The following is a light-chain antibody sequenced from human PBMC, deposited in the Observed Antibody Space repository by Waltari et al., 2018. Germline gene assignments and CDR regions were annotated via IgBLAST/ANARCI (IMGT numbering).Light chain of an antibody. V-gene: IGKV3-11*01. Sequence: EIVMTQSPATLSVSPGERATLSCRATQNVSNYLAWYQQKSGQAPRLLIYDASNRATGIPVRFSGSGSGTDFTLTISSLEPEDFAVYYCQQRPHWFFGGGTKVEFK. CDR2: DAS. CDR1: QNVSNY. CDR3: QQRPHWF. J-gene: IGKJ4*01.